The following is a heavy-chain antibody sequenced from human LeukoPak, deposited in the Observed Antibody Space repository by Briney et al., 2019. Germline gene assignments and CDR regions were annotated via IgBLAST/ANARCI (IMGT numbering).Heavy chain of an antibody. J-gene: IGHJ5*02. V-gene: IGHV4-34*01. CDR1: GGSFSGYY. CDR2: INHSGST. CDR3: ARGRSGYSSSWYIPKGWFDP. D-gene: IGHD6-13*01. Sequence: SETLSLTCAVYGGSFSGYYWSWIRQPPGKGLEWIGEINHSGSTNYNPSLKSRVTISVDTSKNQFSLKLSSVTAADTAVYYCARGRSGYSSSWYIPKGWFDPWGQGTLVTVSS.